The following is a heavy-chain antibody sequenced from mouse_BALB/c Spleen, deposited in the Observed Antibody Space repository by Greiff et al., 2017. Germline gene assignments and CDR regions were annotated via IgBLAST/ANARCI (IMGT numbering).Heavy chain of an antibody. Sequence: VQLKESGGGLVQPGGSLKLSCAASGFTFSSYGMSWVRQTPDKRLELVATINSNGGSTYYPDSVKGRFTISRDNAKNTLYLQMSSLKSEDTAMYYCARDVGYWGQGTTLTVSS. J-gene: IGHJ2*01. CDR3: ARDVGY. V-gene: IGHV5-6-3*01. CDR2: INSNGGST. CDR1: GFTFSSYG.